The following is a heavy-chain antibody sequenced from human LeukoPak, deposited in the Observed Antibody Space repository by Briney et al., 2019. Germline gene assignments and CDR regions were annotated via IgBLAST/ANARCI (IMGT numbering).Heavy chain of an antibody. V-gene: IGHV3-21*01. D-gene: IGHD2-2*01. J-gene: IGHJ5*02. CDR2: ISSSSNYI. CDR3: ARRAVPTATNWFDP. Sequence: GGSLRLPCAASGFAFSSYSMNWIRQAPGKGLEWVSSISSSSNYIYYVDSVKGRFTISRDNAKNSLYLQMSSLRAEDTAVYYCARRAVPTATNWFDPWGQGTLDTVSS. CDR1: GFAFSSYS.